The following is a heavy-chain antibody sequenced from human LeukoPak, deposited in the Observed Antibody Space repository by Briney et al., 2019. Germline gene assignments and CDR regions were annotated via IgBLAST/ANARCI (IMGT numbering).Heavy chain of an antibody. J-gene: IGHJ3*01. CDR2: IYYSGST. V-gene: IGHV4-39*07. CDR3: ARGSSTWDGDAFDL. D-gene: IGHD6-13*01. CDR1: GGSISSSSYY. Sequence: SETLSLTCTVSGGSISSSSYYWGWIRQPPGKGLEWIGSIYYSGSTYYNPSLKSRVTISVDTSKNQVSLKLSSVTDADTAVYYCARGSSTWDGDAFDLWGQGTMVTVSS.